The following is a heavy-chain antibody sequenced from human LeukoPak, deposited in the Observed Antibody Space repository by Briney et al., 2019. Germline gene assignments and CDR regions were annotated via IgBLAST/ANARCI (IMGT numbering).Heavy chain of an antibody. CDR1: GGSISSYY. CDR2: IYTSGST. J-gene: IGHJ6*02. V-gene: IGHV4-4*07. Sequence: SETLSLTCTVSGGSISSYYWSWIRQPAGKGLEWIGRIYTSGSTNYNPSLKSRVTMSVDTSKNQFSLKLSSVTAADTAVYYCARGFDCSSDSCSCMDLWGRGTTVTVSS. D-gene: IGHD2-2*01. CDR3: ARGFDCSSDSCSCMDL.